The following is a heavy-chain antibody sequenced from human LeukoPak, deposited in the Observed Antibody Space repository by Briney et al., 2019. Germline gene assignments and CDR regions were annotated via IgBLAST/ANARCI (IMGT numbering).Heavy chain of an antibody. V-gene: IGHV3-23*01. CDR3: AKVGPRDYGGNLFDY. D-gene: IGHD4-23*01. CDR2: ISGSGGST. CDR1: GFTFSSDA. J-gene: IGHJ4*02. Sequence: GGSLSLSCAASGFTFSSDAMGCVRHAPGKGLEWVSAISGSGGSTYYADSVKGRFTISRDNSKNTLYLQMNSLRAEDTAVYYCAKVGPRDYGGNLFDYWGQGTLVTVSS.